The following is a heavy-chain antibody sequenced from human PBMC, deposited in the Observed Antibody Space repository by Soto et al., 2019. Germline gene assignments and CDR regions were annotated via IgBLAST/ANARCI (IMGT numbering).Heavy chain of an antibody. CDR3: ARLRHGYSPVFDY. CDR1: GGTFSSYA. D-gene: IGHD5-18*01. CDR2: LIPIFGTA. V-gene: IGHV1-69*12. Sequence: QVQLVQSGAEVKKPGSSVKVSCKASGGTFSSYAISWVRQAPGQGLEWMGGLIPIFGTANYAQKFQGRVTITEDESTSTGYMELSSLRPEGTAVYDCARLRHGYSPVFDYWGQGTLVTVSS. J-gene: IGHJ4*02.